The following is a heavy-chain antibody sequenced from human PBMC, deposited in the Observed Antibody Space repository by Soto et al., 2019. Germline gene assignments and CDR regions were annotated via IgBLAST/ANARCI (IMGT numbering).Heavy chain of an antibody. CDR1: GFTFSSYG. V-gene: IGHV3-33*01. D-gene: IGHD3-10*01. CDR2: IWYDGSNK. CDR3: ARDHHGSPLLWFGKTIDY. J-gene: IGHJ4*02. Sequence: PGGSLRLSCAASGFTFSSYGMHWVRQAPGKGLEWVAVIWYDGSNKYYADSVKGRFTISRDNSKNTLYLQMNSLRAEDTAVYYCARDHHGSPLLWFGKTIDYWGQGTLVTVSS.